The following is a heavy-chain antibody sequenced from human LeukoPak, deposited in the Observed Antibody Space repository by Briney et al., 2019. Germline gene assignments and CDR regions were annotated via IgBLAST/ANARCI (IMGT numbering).Heavy chain of an antibody. CDR1: GGSISSYY. D-gene: IGHD2-21*02. J-gene: IGHJ4*02. CDR3: ARDLGSIVVVTGYFDY. CDR2: IYTSGGT. Sequence: SETLSLTCTVSGGSISSYYWSWIRQPAGKGLEWIGRIYTSGGTNYNPSLKSRVTMSVDTSKNQFSLKLSSVTAADTAVYYCARDLGSIVVVTGYFDYWGQGTLVTVSS. V-gene: IGHV4-4*07.